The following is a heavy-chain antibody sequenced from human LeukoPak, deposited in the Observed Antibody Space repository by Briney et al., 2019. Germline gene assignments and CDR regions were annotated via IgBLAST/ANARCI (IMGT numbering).Heavy chain of an antibody. V-gene: IGHV3-48*03. Sequence: GGSLRLSCAASGVTFSSYEMNWVRKAPGKGLGRVSYISSSCSTIYYADSGKGRFTISRDNSKNTLYLQMNSLRAEDTAVYYCAKDPSRSMVRGVIIQAFDYWGQGTLVTVSS. J-gene: IGHJ4*02. CDR3: AKDPSRSMVRGVIIQAFDY. CDR2: ISSSCSTI. CDR1: GVTFSSYE. D-gene: IGHD3-10*01.